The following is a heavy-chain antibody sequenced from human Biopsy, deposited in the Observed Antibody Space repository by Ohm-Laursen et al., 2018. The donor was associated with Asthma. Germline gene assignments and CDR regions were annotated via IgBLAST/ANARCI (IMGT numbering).Heavy chain of an antibody. V-gene: IGHV3-30*18. Sequence: SLRLSCAASGFTFSSYGMYWVRQAPGKGLEWVAVISYDGSNKYYADSVRGRFTISRDNSKNTLYLQMNSLRAEDTSVYYCAKDTEGRYDFWSGLSYNYYGMDVWGQGTTVTVSS. CDR1: GFTFSSYG. CDR3: AKDTEGRYDFWSGLSYNYYGMDV. D-gene: IGHD3-3*01. J-gene: IGHJ6*02. CDR2: ISYDGSNK.